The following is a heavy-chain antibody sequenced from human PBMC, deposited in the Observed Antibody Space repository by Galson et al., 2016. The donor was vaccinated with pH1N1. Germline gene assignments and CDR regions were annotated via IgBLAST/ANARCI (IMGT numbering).Heavy chain of an antibody. J-gene: IGHJ4*02. CDR1: GYTFTGYY. Sequence: SVKVSCKASGYTFTGYYIHWVRQAPGQGLEWMGWIKPNSGDTKYAQKFQGRVTMTRDTSISTAYMELSSLRSDDTAIYYCARGRYCNNRDWFKGIDSWGQGTLVTVSS. CDR2: IKPNSGDT. CDR3: ARGRYCNNRDWFKGIDS. V-gene: IGHV1-2*02. D-gene: IGHD2-8*01.